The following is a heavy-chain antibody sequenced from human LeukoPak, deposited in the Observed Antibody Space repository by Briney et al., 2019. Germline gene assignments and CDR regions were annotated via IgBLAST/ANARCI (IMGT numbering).Heavy chain of an antibody. CDR1: GFTFSSYA. J-gene: IGHJ6*02. Sequence: GGSLRLSCAASGFTFSSYAMSWVRQAPGKGLEWVAVIWYDGNNKYYTDSVKGRFTISRDNSKNTLYLQMNSPRAEDTAVYYCARASGYCSSTSCYYYYGMDVWGQGTTVTVSS. CDR3: ARASGYCSSTSCYYYYGMDV. D-gene: IGHD2-2*01. CDR2: IWYDGNNK. V-gene: IGHV3-33*08.